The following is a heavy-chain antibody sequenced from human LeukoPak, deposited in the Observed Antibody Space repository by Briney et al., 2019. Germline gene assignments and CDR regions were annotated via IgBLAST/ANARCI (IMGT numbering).Heavy chain of an antibody. CDR3: AKGTPSYYISDWYRGYYGMDV. CDR2: ISRDGGTT. V-gene: IGHV3-43D*03. Sequence: PGGSLRLSCAASGFTFDDYAMHWVRQAPGKGLEWVSLISRDGGTTSYADSVKGRFTISRDNSKNSLYLQMNSLRAEDTALYYCAKGTPSYYISDWYRGYYGMDVWGQGTTVTVSS. D-gene: IGHD6-19*01. CDR1: GFTFDDYA. J-gene: IGHJ6*02.